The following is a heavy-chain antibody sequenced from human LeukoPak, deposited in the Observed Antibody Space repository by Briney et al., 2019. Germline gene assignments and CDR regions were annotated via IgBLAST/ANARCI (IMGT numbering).Heavy chain of an antibody. J-gene: IGHJ6*02. V-gene: IGHV4-59*01. CDR2: IYYSGST. CDR1: GGSISSYY. Sequence: SQTLSLTCTVSGGSISSYYWSWIRQPPGKGLEWIWYIYYSGSTNYNPSLKSRVTISVDTSKNQFSLKLSSVSAADTAVYYCARVVPAAYYYYGMDVWGQGTTVTVSS. D-gene: IGHD2-2*01. CDR3: ARVVPAAYYYYGMDV.